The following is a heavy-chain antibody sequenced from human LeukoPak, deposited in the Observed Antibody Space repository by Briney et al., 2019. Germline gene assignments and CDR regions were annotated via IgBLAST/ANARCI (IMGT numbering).Heavy chain of an antibody. CDR1: GGSISSSSYC. D-gene: IGHD1-14*01. CDR2: IYYSGST. J-gene: IGHJ4*02. Sequence: SETLSLTCTVSGGSISSSSYCWGWIRQPPGKGLEWIESIYYSGSTYYNPSLKSRVTISVDTPKNQFSLKLSSVTAADTAVYYCASVSRTLYYFDYWGQGTLVTVSS. V-gene: IGHV4-39*07. CDR3: ASVSRTLYYFDY.